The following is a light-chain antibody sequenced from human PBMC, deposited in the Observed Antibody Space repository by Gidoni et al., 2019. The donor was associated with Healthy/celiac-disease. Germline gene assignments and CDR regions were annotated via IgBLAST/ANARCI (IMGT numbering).Light chain of an antibody. CDR1: SSDVGGYNY. V-gene: IGLV2-14*01. Sequence: QSALTQPASVSGSPGPSITISCTGTSSDVGGYNYVSWYQQHPGKAPKLMIYDVSNRPSGVSNRFSGSKSGNTASLTISGLQAEDEADYYGSSYTSSSTLVVFGTGTKVTVL. CDR2: DVS. J-gene: IGLJ1*01. CDR3: SSYTSSSTLVV.